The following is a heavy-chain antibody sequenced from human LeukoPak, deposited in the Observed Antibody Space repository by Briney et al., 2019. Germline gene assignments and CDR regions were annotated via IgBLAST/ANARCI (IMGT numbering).Heavy chain of an antibody. CDR2: IGRAGDT. Sequence: GGSLRLSCAASGFTFSTYDMHWVRQATGKGLEWVSAIGRAGDTHYPGSVKGRFTISRENAKNSLYLQMNSLRAGDTAVYYCARDSSGWGLDVWGQGATVTVSS. J-gene: IGHJ6*02. V-gene: IGHV3-13*04. CDR3: ARDSSGWGLDV. D-gene: IGHD6-19*01. CDR1: GFTFSTYD.